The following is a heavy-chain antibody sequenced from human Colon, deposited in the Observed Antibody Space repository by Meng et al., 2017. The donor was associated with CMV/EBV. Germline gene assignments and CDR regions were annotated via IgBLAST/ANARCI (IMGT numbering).Heavy chain of an antibody. CDR3: AKNWGNDF. J-gene: IGHJ4*02. Sequence: VRLLGSGGGLVTPGGSLGLSCAASGFSFSSYGRNWVRHAPGKGLEWVSGITASGASTYYADSVKGRFTISRDNSKNTLYLQMNSLRADDTAVYYCAKNWGNDFWGQGTLVTVSS. CDR1: GFSFSSYG. D-gene: IGHD3-16*01. V-gene: IGHV3-23*01. CDR2: ITASGAST.